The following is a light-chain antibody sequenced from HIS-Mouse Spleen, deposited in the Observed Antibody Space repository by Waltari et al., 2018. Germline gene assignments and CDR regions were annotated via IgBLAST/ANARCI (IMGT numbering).Light chain of an antibody. J-gene: IGLJ1*01. Sequence: QSALTQPASVSGSPGQSITISCPGTSRDVGGYNYVFWYQQHPGKAPKLMIYEVSNRPSGVSNRFSGSKSGNTASLTISGLQAEDEADYYCSSYTSSSTYVFGTGTKVTVL. CDR2: EVS. CDR1: SRDVGGYNY. CDR3: SSYTSSSTYV. V-gene: IGLV2-14*01.